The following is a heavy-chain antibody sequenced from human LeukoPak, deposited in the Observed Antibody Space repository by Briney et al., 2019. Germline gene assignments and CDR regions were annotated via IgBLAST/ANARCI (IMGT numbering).Heavy chain of an antibody. D-gene: IGHD2-21*01. CDR2: IYHSGST. V-gene: IGHV4-38-2*02. J-gene: IGHJ5*02. CDR1: GYSIISGYY. CDR3: ARVLSCGGDCYPNWFDP. Sequence: SETLSLTCTVSGYSIISGYYWGWIRQPPGKGLEWIGSIYHSGSTYYNPSLKSRVTISVDTSKNQFSLKLSSVTAADTAVYYCARVLSCGGDCYPNWFDPWGQGTLVTVSS.